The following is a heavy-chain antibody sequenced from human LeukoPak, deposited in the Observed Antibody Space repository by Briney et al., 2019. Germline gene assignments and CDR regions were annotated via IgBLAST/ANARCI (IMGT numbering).Heavy chain of an antibody. D-gene: IGHD6-13*01. J-gene: IGHJ4*02. Sequence: PSETLSLTCTVSGGSISSGDYYWGWIRQPPWKGLECIGSIYYSGSTYYNPSLKSRVTISVDTSKNQFSLKLGSVTAADTAVYYCARGKGGDQAGYFDYWGQGTLVTVSS. CDR3: ARGKGGDQAGYFDY. CDR2: IYYSGST. CDR1: GGSISSGDYY. V-gene: IGHV4-39*07.